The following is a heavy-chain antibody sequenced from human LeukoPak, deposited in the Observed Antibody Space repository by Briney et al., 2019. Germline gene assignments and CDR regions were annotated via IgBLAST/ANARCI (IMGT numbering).Heavy chain of an antibody. CDR1: GGSISSGGYY. CDR3: ARSSMVRGIIIDWFDP. J-gene: IGHJ5*02. D-gene: IGHD3-10*01. Sequence: SQTLSLTCTVSGGSISSGGYYWIWIRQHPGKGLKWIGYIYYSGSTYYNPSLKSRVGISVDTSKNQFSLNLSSVTGADTAVYYCARSSMVRGIIIDWFDPWGQGNLVTVYS. V-gene: IGHV4-31*03. CDR2: IYYSGST.